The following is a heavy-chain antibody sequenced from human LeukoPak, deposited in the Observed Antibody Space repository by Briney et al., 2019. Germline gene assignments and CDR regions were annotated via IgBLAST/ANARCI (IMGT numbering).Heavy chain of an antibody. Sequence: GASLRLSCAATGLPFSSYGMHWVRHAPGKRLESVAFVRYYGSNKYYADSVKGRFTSSRDNSKNTLHLQMNSLRAEDTAVYYCARDRRAYSGSYFDYWGQGTLVTVSS. CDR3: ARDRRAYSGSYFDY. J-gene: IGHJ4*02. CDR1: GLPFSSYG. V-gene: IGHV3-30*02. D-gene: IGHD1-26*01. CDR2: VRYYGSNK.